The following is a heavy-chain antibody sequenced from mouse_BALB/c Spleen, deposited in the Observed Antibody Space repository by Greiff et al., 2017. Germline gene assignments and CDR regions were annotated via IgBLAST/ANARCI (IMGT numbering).Heavy chain of an antibody. Sequence: EVKLMESGGGLVKPGGSLKLSCAASGFTFSSYTMSWVRQTPEKRLEWVATISSGGSYTYYPDSVKGRFTISRDNAKNTLYLQMSSLKSEDTAMYYCTPTTDYYAMDYWGQGTSVTVSS. D-gene: IGHD1-1*01. CDR1: GFTFSSYT. J-gene: IGHJ4*01. CDR2: ISSGGSYT. V-gene: IGHV5-6-4*01. CDR3: TPTTDYYAMDY.